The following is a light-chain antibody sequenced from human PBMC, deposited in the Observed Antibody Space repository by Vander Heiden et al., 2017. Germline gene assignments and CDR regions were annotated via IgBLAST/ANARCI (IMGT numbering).Light chain of an antibody. V-gene: IGLV2-23*02. CDR2: EVS. CDR1: SSDVGSYNF. CDR3: CSYAGSSLPYV. J-gene: IGLJ1*01. Sequence: QSALTQPASVTGSPVQSITISCTGTSSDVGSYNFVSWYQQHPGKVPKLMIYEVSKRPSGVSNRFSGSKSGNTASLTISGLQAEDEADYYCCSYAGSSLPYVFGPGTKVTVL.